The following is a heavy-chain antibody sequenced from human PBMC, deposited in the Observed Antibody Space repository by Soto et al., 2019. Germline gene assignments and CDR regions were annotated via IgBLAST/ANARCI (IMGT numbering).Heavy chain of an antibody. CDR3: AKIDGYFDY. CDR2: ITGNGDTT. Sequence: GSLRLSCAGSGFTFINTGMSWVRQAPGQGLEWVSAITGNGDTTYYADSVKGRFTISRDNSKSTLYLQMNSLRAEDTAVYYCAKIDGYFDYWGQGTLVTVSS. D-gene: IGHD3-22*01. CDR1: GFTFINTG. J-gene: IGHJ4*02. V-gene: IGHV3-23*01.